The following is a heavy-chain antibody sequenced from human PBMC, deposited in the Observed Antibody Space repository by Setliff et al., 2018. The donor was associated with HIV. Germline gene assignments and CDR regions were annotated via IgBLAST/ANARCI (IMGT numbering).Heavy chain of an antibody. CDR3: TRPQYFYDIGGSDY. CDR1: GFTFSGSP. D-gene: IGHD3-22*01. J-gene: IGHJ4*02. CDR2: IKTRADNYAT. V-gene: IGHV3-73*01. Sequence: LRLSCAASGFTFSGSPIHWVRQASGRGLEWLGRIKTRADNYATAYAASVKGRFTISRDDSMNTAYLQMNSLKIEDTAVYYCTRPQYFYDIGGSDYWGQGTLVTVSS.